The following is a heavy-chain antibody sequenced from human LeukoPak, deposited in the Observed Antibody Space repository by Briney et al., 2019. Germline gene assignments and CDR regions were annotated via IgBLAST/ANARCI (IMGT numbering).Heavy chain of an antibody. CDR2: IYHSGST. J-gene: IGHJ6*03. CDR1: GTSISSISYY. V-gene: IGHV4-39*01. CDR3: ARHGSGFHTGIFYYYYMDV. Sequence: SETLSLICTVSGTSISSISYYWGWIRQPPGKGLEWTGSIYHSGSTYSNPSLKSRVTISVDTSKNQFSLKLSSVTAADTAVYYCARHGSGFHTGIFYYYYMDVWGKGTTVTVSS. D-gene: IGHD3-3*01.